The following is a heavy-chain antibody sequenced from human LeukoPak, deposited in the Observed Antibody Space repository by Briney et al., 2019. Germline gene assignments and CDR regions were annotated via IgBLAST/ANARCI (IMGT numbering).Heavy chain of an antibody. J-gene: IGHJ4*02. CDR3: AKAGAVVVVAAKYFDY. D-gene: IGHD2-15*01. CDR2: ISGSGDST. Sequence: GGSLRLSCAASGFTFSSYAMSWVRQAPGKGLEWVSAISGSGDSTYYADSVKVRFTISRDNSKNTLYLQMNSLRAEDTAVYYCAKAGAVVVVAAKYFDYWGQGTLVTVSS. V-gene: IGHV3-23*01. CDR1: GFTFSSYA.